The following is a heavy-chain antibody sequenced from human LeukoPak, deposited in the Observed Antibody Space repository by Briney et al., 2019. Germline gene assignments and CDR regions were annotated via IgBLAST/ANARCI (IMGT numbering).Heavy chain of an antibody. D-gene: IGHD3-10*01. J-gene: IGHJ4*02. CDR3: AKASYGSGSYDRESFEL. V-gene: IGHV3-9*01. Sequence: TGGSLRLSCAASGFTFNDYTMHWVRQAPGKGLEWVSGISWNSGSIRYADSVKGRFTISRDNAKNSLYLQMDSLRTEDTALYYCAKASYGSGSYDRESFELWGQGTLVTVSS. CDR1: GFTFNDYT. CDR2: ISWNSGSI.